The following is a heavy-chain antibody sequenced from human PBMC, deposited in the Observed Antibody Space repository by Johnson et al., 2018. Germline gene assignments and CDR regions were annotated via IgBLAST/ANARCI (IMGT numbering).Heavy chain of an antibody. CDR3: AKDYRAAAGPDGRLEN. CDR1: GFNFDDFA. V-gene: IGHV3-9*01. D-gene: IGHD2-15*01. CDR2: ISWDSDNI. J-gene: IGHJ4*02. Sequence: VQLQESGGGLVQPGRSLRLSCAASGFNFDDFALHWVRQAPGKGLEWVSGISWDSDNIAYAASVKGRFTISRDNAKNFVYLQMNSLRGEDTALYYCAKDYRAAAGPDGRLENWGQGTLVTVSS.